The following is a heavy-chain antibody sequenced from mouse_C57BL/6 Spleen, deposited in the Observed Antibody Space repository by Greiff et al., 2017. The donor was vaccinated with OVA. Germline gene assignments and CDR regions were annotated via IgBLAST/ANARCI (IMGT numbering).Heavy chain of an antibody. J-gene: IGHJ4*01. CDR3: ARNEELGRGYAMDY. CDR2: IWRGGST. Sequence: QVQLQQSGPGLVQPSQSLSITCTVSGFSLTSYGVHWVRQSPGKGLEWLGVIWRGGSTDYNAAFISRLSISKDNSKSQVFFKMNSLQADDTAIYYCARNEELGRGYAMDYWGQGTSVTVSS. CDR1: GFSLTSYG. V-gene: IGHV2-2*01. D-gene: IGHD4-1*01.